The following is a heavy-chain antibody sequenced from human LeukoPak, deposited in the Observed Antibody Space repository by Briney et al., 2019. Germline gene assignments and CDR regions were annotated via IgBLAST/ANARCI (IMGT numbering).Heavy chain of an antibody. Sequence: ASVKASCKASGYTFTGYYMHWVRQAPGQGLEWMGRINPNSGGTNYAQKFQGRVTMTRDTSISTAYMELSRLRSDDTAVYYCARDLVVVTARSFDYWGQGTLVIVSS. CDR2: INPNSGGT. D-gene: IGHD2-21*02. CDR3: ARDLVVVTARSFDY. J-gene: IGHJ4*02. V-gene: IGHV1-2*06. CDR1: GYTFTGYY.